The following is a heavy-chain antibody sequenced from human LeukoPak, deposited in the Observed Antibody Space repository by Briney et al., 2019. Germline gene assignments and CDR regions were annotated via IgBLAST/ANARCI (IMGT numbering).Heavy chain of an antibody. V-gene: IGHV3-15*01. CDR1: GFTFSNAW. J-gene: IGHJ3*02. CDR3: TTGPGLLWFGVKDDAFDI. CDR2: IKSKTDGGTT. D-gene: IGHD3-10*01. Sequence: PGGSLRLSCAASGFTFSNAWMSWVRQAPGKGLEWVGRIKSKTDGGTTDYAAPVKGRFTISRDDSKNTLYLQMNSLKTEDTAVYYCTTGPGLLWFGVKDDAFDIWSQGTMVTVSS.